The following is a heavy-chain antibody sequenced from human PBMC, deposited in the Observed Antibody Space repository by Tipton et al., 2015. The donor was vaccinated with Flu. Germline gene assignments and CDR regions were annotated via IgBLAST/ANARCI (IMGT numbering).Heavy chain of an antibody. CDR3: ARRDYDILTGSRAFDI. J-gene: IGHJ3*02. V-gene: IGHV4-59*08. D-gene: IGHD3-9*01. Sequence: TLSLTCTVSGGSITTYYWSWIRQSPRKGLEWIGYIYDSGSTNYNPSLKSRVTIAVDTSKNQFSLKLTSVTAADTAVYYCARRDYDILTGSRAFDIWGQGTMVTVS. CDR2: IYDSGST. CDR1: GGSITTYY.